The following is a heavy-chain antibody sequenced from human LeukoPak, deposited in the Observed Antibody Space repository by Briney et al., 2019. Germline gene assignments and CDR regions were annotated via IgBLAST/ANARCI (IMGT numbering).Heavy chain of an antibody. Sequence: GGSLRLSCAASGFTFSSYSMNWVRQAPGKGLEWVTSISSSSSYIYYADSVKGRFTISRDNAKNSLHLQMNSLRAEDTAVYYCAREGDSSSWYEVDYFDYWGQGTLVTVSS. V-gene: IGHV3-21*01. CDR3: AREGDSSSWYEVDYFDY. CDR1: GFTFSSYS. J-gene: IGHJ4*02. D-gene: IGHD6-13*01. CDR2: ISSSSSYI.